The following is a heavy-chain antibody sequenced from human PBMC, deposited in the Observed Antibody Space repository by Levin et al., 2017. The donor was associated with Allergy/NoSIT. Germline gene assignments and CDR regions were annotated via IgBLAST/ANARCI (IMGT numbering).Heavy chain of an antibody. CDR3: AREGIAVPGEDY. CDR1: GFTFDDYG. CDR2: INWSGGTT. D-gene: IGHD6-19*01. J-gene: IGHJ4*02. V-gene: IGHV3-20*04. Sequence: PGESLKISCAASGFTFDDYGMSWVRQAPGKGLEWVSGINWSGGTTGYGDSVKGRFTISRDNAKNSLYLQMNSLRAEDTALYYCAREGIAVPGEDYWGQGTLVTVSS.